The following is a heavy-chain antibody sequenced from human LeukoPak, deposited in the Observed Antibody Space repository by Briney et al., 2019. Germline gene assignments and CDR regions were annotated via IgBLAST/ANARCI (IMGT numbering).Heavy chain of an antibody. D-gene: IGHD3-3*01. CDR3: AGYYDFWSGYYTYYYYYGMDV. J-gene: IGHJ6*02. V-gene: IGHV3-23*01. CDR2: ISGSGGST. CDR1: GFTFSSYD. Sequence: GGSLRLSCAASGFTFSSYDMSWVRQAPGKGLEWVSAISGSGGSTYYADSVKGRFTISRDNSKNTLYLQMNSLRAEDTAVYYCAGYYDFWSGYYTYYYYYGMDVWGQGTTVTVSS.